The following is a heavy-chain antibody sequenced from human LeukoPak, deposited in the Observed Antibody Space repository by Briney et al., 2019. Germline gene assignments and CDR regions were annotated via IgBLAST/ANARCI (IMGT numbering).Heavy chain of an antibody. V-gene: IGHV1-24*01. CDR1: GYILTELS. Sequence: ASVKVSCKASGYILTELSMHWVRQAPGKGLEWMGGFDPEDGETIYAQKFQGRVTMTEDTSTDTAYMELSSLRSEDTAVYYCATTYYYDSSGYGAYDIWGQGTMVTVSS. D-gene: IGHD3-22*01. CDR2: FDPEDGET. CDR3: ATTYYYDSSGYGAYDI. J-gene: IGHJ3*02.